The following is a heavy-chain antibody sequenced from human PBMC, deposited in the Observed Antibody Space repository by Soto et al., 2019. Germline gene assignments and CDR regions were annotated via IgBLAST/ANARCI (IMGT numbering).Heavy chain of an antibody. CDR3: AKDRGGYSGSYDYFDY. V-gene: IGHV3-23*01. Sequence: GSLRLSCAASGFTFSSYAMSWVRQAPGKGLEWVSGISGSGGSTYYADSVKGRFTISRDNSKNTLFLQMNSLRAEDTAVYYCAKDRGGYSGSYDYFDYWGQGILVTVSS. D-gene: IGHD5-12*01. J-gene: IGHJ4*02. CDR2: ISGSGGST. CDR1: GFTFSSYA.